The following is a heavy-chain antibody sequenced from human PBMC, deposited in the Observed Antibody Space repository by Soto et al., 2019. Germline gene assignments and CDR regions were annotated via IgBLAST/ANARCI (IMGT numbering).Heavy chain of an antibody. CDR3: ARDQGGLTV. Sequence: VQLVESGGGLVKPGGSLRLSCAASGFTFSNAWMSWVRQAPGKGLEWVSDISSSGSTIHYADSVKGRFTISRDNTKKPMYLQMNSLGAADTAVYYRARDQGGLTVWGQGTLVTVSS. J-gene: IGHJ4*02. CDR1: GFTFSNAW. D-gene: IGHD3-16*01. V-gene: IGHV3-11*01. CDR2: ISSSGSTI.